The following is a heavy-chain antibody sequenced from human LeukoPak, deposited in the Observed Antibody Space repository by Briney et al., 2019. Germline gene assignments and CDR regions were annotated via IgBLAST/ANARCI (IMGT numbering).Heavy chain of an antibody. CDR2: TSGSGDDT. V-gene: IGHV3-23*01. D-gene: IGHD5-24*01. J-gene: IGHJ5*02. CDR1: GFTFTNYA. Sequence: QSGGSLRLSCAASGFTFTNYAMNWVRQAPGKGLEWVSSTSGSGDDTSYADSVKGRFTISRDSSRNTLYLQMNSLRAEDTAVYYCAKQFVDIWGQGTLVTVSS. CDR3: AKQFVDI.